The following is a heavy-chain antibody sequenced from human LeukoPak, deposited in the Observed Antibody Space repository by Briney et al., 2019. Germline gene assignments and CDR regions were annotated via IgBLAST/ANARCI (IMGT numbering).Heavy chain of an antibody. CDR2: ISWNSGDI. V-gene: IGHV3-9*01. CDR3: ARAGGSTVSHSDY. CDR1: GFSFGGYA. D-gene: IGHD4-17*01. J-gene: IGHJ4*02. Sequence: PGRSLRLSCAASGFSFGGYALHWVRQAPGKGLEWVASISWNSGDIVHADSVKGRFTISKDNAKNSLYLQMNSLRAEDTAVYYCARAGGSTVSHSDYWGQGTLVTVSS.